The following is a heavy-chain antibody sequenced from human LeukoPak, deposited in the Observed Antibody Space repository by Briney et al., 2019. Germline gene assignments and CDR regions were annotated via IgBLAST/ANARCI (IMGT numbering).Heavy chain of an antibody. J-gene: IGHJ4*02. CDR3: AKGATVTTDYFDY. V-gene: IGHV3-30*02. Sequence: GGSLRLSCAASGFTFSSYGMHWVRQAPGKGLEWVAFIRYDGSNKYYADSVKGRFTISRDNSKNTLYLQMNSLRAEDTAVYYCAKGATVTTDYFDYWGQGTLVTVSS. CDR2: IRYDGSNK. CDR1: GFTFSSYG. D-gene: IGHD4-11*01.